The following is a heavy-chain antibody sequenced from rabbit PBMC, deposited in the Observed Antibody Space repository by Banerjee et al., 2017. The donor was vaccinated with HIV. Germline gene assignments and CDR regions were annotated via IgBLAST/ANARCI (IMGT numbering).Heavy chain of an antibody. CDR2: INTSTGNT. J-gene: IGHJ4*01. CDR3: ARMADFVDGRAIDL. CDR1: GFSFSNKYV. Sequence: QEQLEESGGDLVKPEGSLTLTCTASGFSFSNKYVMCWVRQAPGKGLEWIACINTSTGNTVYASWAKGRFTISKASSTTVTLQMTSLTAADTAIYFCARMADFVDGRAIDLWGPGTLVTVS. D-gene: IGHD3-1*01. V-gene: IGHV1S45*01.